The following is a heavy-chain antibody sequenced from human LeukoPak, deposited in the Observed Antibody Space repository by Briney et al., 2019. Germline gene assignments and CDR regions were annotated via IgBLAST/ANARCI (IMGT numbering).Heavy chain of an antibody. V-gene: IGHV1-24*01. D-gene: IGHD3-10*01. CDR3: ATLLWFGGIYYYGMDV. CDR2: FDPEDGET. Sequence: ASVKVSSKVSGYTLTELSMHWVRQAPGKGQECMGGFDPEDGETIYAQKFQGRVTMTEDTSTDTAYMELSSLRSEDTAVYYCATLLWFGGIYYYGMDVWGQGTTVTVSS. J-gene: IGHJ6*02. CDR1: GYTLTELS.